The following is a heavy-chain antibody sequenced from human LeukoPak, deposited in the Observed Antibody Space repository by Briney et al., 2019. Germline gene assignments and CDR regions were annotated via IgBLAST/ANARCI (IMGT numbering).Heavy chain of an antibody. CDR1: GYTFTGYY. CDR3: AVYDYVWGSFDFDY. CDR2: INPNSGGT. D-gene: IGHD3-16*01. V-gene: IGHV1-2*02. Sequence: GASVKVSCKASGYTFTGYYMHWVRQAPGQGLEWMGWINPNSGGTNYAQKFQGRVTMTRDTSISTAYTELSRLRSDDTAVYYCAVYDYVWGSFDFDYWGQGTLVTVSS. J-gene: IGHJ4*02.